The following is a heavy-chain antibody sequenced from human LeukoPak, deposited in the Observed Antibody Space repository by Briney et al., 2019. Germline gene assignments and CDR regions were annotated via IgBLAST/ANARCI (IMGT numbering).Heavy chain of an antibody. J-gene: IGHJ3*02. CDR2: ISSSSSYI. CDR1: GFTFSSYI. Sequence: GGSLRLSRAASGFTFSSYIMNWVRQAPGKGLEWVSSISSSSSYIYYADSVKGRFTISRDNAKNSLYLQMNSLRAEDTAVYYCARDSRGGYGSASAFDIWGQGTMVTVSS. CDR3: ARDSRGGYGSASAFDI. D-gene: IGHD5-12*01. V-gene: IGHV3-21*01.